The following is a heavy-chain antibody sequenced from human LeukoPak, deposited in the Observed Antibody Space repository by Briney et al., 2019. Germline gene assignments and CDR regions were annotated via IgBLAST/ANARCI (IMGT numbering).Heavy chain of an antibody. Sequence: PGGSLRLSCAASGFTFSTYAMSWVRQAPGKGLEWVSVISGSGGSTYYADSVKGRFTISRDNSKNTLYLQMNSLRAEDTAVYYCAKLLMEWELLRGAFDIWGQGTMVTVSS. V-gene: IGHV3-23*01. CDR3: AKLLMEWELLRGAFDI. J-gene: IGHJ3*02. CDR2: ISGSGGST. CDR1: GFTFSTYA. D-gene: IGHD1-26*01.